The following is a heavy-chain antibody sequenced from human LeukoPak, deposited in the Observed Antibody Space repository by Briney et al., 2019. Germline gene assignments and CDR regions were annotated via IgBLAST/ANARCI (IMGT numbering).Heavy chain of an antibody. CDR1: GGSISSSSYY. J-gene: IGHJ3*02. V-gene: IGHV4-39*01. D-gene: IGHD3-3*01. CDR2: IYYSGST. Sequence: SETLSLTCTVSGGSISSSSYYWGWIRQLPGKGLEWIGSIYYSGSTYYNPSLKSRVTISVDTSKNQFSLKLSSVTAADTAVYYCAGQWLYYDFWSGYYRAAFDIWGQGTMVTVSS. CDR3: AGQWLYYDFWSGYYRAAFDI.